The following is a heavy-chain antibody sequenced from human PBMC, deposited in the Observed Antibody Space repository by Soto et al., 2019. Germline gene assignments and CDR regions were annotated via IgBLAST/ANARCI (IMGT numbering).Heavy chain of an antibody. CDR2: IYYSGST. CDR3: ASEGAARYQLLCPYYGMDV. V-gene: IGHV4-30-4*01. J-gene: IGHJ6*04. D-gene: IGHD2-2*01. CDR1: GGSISSGDYY. Sequence: QVQLQESGPGLVKPSQTLSLTCTVSGGSISSGDYYWSWIRQPPGKGLEGIGYIYYSGSTYYNPSLKSRVTISVDTSKTQFSLKLSSVTAADTAVYYCASEGAARYQLLCPYYGMDVWGKGTTVTVSS.